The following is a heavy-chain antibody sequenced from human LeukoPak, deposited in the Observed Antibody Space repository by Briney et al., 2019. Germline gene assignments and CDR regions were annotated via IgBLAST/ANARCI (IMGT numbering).Heavy chain of an antibody. Sequence: GSLRLSCAASGLTFSDTWMHWVRQAPGKGLEWIGEINHSGSTNYNPSLKSRVTISVDTSKNQFSLKLSSVTAADTAVYYCARGKGTYYYGSGSPRLGYFDYWGQGTLVTVSS. D-gene: IGHD3-10*01. CDR2: INHSGST. J-gene: IGHJ4*02. V-gene: IGHV4-34*01. CDR1: GLTFSDTW. CDR3: ARGKGTYYYGSGSPRLGYFDY.